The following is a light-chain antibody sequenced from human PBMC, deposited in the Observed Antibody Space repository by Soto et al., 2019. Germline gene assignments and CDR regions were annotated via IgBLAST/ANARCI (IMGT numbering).Light chain of an antibody. CDR2: AAY. Sequence: AIRMTQSPSSLAASAGERVTITCRASQGISSYLAWYQQKPGKAPKLLISAAYNLQSGVPSRFSGSGSGTEFTLTISCLQSEDFEIYYCQQYNNWPITFGQGTRLEIK. J-gene: IGKJ5*01. CDR1: QGISSY. CDR3: QQYNNWPIT. V-gene: IGKV1-8*01.